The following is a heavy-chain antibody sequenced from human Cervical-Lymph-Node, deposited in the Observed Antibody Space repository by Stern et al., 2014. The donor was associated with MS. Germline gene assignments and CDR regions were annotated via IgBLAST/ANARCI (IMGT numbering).Heavy chain of an antibody. CDR1: GFSLSTCGVG. Sequence: QVTLKESGPTLVKPTQTLTLTCTFSGFSLSTCGVGVGWLRQPPGKALEWLALSYWDDDKRYSPSLKSRLTITKDTSKNQVVLTMTNMDPVDTATYYCAHRPPRRIAVADDALDIWGQGTMVTVSS. CDR2: SYWDDDK. CDR3: AHRPPRRIAVADDALDI. V-gene: IGHV2-5*02. J-gene: IGHJ3*02. D-gene: IGHD6-19*01.